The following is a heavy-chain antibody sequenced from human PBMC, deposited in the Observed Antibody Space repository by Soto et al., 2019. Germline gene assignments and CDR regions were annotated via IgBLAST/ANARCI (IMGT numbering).Heavy chain of an antibody. CDR3: ARDKPVPAAPGQYYYYGMDV. V-gene: IGHV4-31*03. CDR1: GGSISSGGYY. D-gene: IGHD2-2*01. CDR2: IYYSGST. J-gene: IGHJ6*02. Sequence: QVQLQESGPGLVKPSQTLSLPCTVSGGSISSGGYYWSWIRQHPGKGLEWIGYIYYSGSTYYNPSHKSRVNISVDASKNQFSLNLSSVTAADTAVYYCARDKPVPAAPGQYYYYGMDVWGQGTTVTVSS.